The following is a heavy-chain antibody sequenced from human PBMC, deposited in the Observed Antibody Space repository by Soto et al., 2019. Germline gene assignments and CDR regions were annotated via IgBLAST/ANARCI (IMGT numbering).Heavy chain of an antibody. Sequence: SLRLSCAASGFTFSSYAMHWVRQAPGKGLEWVAVISYDGSNKYYADSVKGRFTISRDNSKNTLYLQMNSLRAEDKAVYYCERDYSILEEMPTIRGFTDYYYYGMDVWGQGTTVTVSS. CDR3: ERDYSILEEMPTIRGFTDYYYYGMDV. CDR2: ISYDGSNK. J-gene: IGHJ6*02. CDR1: GFTFSSYA. D-gene: IGHD4-4*01. V-gene: IGHV3-30-3*01.